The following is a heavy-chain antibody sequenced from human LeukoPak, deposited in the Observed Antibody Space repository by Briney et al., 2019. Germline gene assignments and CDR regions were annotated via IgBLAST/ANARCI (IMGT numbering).Heavy chain of an antibody. Sequence: PGRSLRLSCAASGFTFSSYAMQWVRQAPGKGLEWVAVISYDGSNKYYADSVKGRFTISRDNSKNTLYLQMNSLRAEDTAVYYCARGRYFDWLSTSYFDYWGQGTLVTVSS. V-gene: IGHV3-30-3*01. CDR2: ISYDGSNK. CDR3: ARGRYFDWLSTSYFDY. CDR1: GFTFSSYA. J-gene: IGHJ4*02. D-gene: IGHD3-9*01.